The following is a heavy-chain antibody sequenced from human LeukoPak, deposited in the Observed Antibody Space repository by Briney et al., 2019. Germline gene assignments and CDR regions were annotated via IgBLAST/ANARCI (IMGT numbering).Heavy chain of an antibody. CDR3: AREPHYGDYAFDY. D-gene: IGHD4-17*01. Sequence: GGSLRLSCAASGFTFSSYWMSWVRQAPGKGLEWVANIKQDGSEKYYVDSVKGRFTIHRDNAKNSLYLQMNSLRAEDTAVYYCAREPHYGDYAFDYWGQGTLVTVSS. CDR2: IKQDGSEK. CDR1: GFTFSSYW. J-gene: IGHJ4*02. V-gene: IGHV3-7*01.